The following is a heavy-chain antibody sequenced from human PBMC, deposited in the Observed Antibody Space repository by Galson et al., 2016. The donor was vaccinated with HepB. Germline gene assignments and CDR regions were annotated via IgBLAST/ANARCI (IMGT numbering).Heavy chain of an antibody. D-gene: IGHD6-19*01. CDR2: ISYDGRKI. J-gene: IGHJ4*02. CDR3: TKTGSGWYFDS. V-gene: IGHV3-30-3*02. Sequence: SLRLSCAASGFTFTSRAMHWVRQAPGKGLEWVAVISYDGRKILYADSVRGRFSISRDNSKNTLFLQMNSLRAEDTAVYYCTKTGSGWYFDSWGQGTLVTGSS. CDR1: GFTFTSRA.